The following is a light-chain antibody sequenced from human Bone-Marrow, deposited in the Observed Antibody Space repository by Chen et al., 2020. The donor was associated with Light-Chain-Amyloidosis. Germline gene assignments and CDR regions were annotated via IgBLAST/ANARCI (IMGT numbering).Light chain of an antibody. CDR2: KVS. J-gene: IGKJ5*01. CDR1: QILVHSDGNTY. V-gene: IGKV2-30*02. Sequence: DAVTTQSPPSLPVTLGQPASISCRSRQILVHSDGNTYLNWFQQRPGQSPRRLIYKVSNRDSGVPDRCSGSGSGSDFTLKISRVEAEDVGVYYCMQATRWPITFGQGTRLEIK. CDR3: MQATRWPIT.